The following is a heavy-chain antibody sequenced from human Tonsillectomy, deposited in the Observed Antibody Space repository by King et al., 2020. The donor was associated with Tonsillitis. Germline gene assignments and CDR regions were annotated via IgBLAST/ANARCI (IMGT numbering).Heavy chain of an antibody. J-gene: IGHJ3*02. CDR3: AKGWGRGWYGGAFDI. Sequence: VQLVESGGGLVQPGGSLRLSCVASGFTFSSYAMSWVRQAPGKGLEWVSGISGNGGSTYYADSVKGRFTISRDNSKNTLYLQMNSLRVEDTAVYYCAKGWGRGWYGGAFDIWGQGTMVTVSS. CDR1: GFTFSSYA. CDR2: ISGNGGST. D-gene: IGHD6-19*01. V-gene: IGHV3-23*04.